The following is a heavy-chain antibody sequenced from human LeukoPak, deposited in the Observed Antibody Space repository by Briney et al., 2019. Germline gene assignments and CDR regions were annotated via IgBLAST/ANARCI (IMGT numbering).Heavy chain of an antibody. CDR3: AKGGAAGIFGEFDY. J-gene: IGHJ4*02. CDR2: ISGSGGST. V-gene: IGHV3-23*01. Sequence: PGGSLRLSCAASGFTFSSYTMSWVRQAPGKGLEWVSAISGSGGSTYYADSVKGRFTISRDNSKNTLYLQMNSLRAEDTAVYYCAKGGAAGIFGEFDYWGQGTLVTVSS. CDR1: GFTFSSYT. D-gene: IGHD6-13*01.